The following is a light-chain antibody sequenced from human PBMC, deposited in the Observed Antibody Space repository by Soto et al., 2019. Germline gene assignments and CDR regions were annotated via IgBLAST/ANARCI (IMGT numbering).Light chain of an antibody. CDR3: QQRSSWPLT. V-gene: IGKV3-11*02. Sequence: DIVLTQSPATLSLSPGEGATLSCRASQSVSTYLAWHQQSPGQAPRLLIYDASSRAPGTPARFSGSGSGRDFTLTISNLEPEDFAIYYCQQRSSWPLTFGGGTKVEI. CDR1: QSVSTY. CDR2: DAS. J-gene: IGKJ4*01.